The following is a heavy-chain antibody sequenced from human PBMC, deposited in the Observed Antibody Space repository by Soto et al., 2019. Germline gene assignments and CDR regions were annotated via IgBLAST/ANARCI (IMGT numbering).Heavy chain of an antibody. V-gene: IGHV3-74*01. CDR1: GFTFTNNW. Sequence: PGGSLRLSCAASGFTFTNNWMHWVRQAPGKGLVWVSRINSDGSTTTYADSVKGRFTISRDNSKNTLYLQVNSLRAEDTAVYYCAKVGYSHFDWPDYFDYWGQGTLVTVSS. CDR3: AKVGYSHFDWPDYFDY. D-gene: IGHD3-9*01. CDR2: INSDGSTT. J-gene: IGHJ4*02.